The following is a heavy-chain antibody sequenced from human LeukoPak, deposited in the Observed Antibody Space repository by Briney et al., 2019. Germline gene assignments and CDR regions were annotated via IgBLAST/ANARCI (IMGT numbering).Heavy chain of an antibody. Sequence: GGSLRLSCAASGFTFSSYWMSWVRQAPGKGLEWVANIKEDGSDKYYVDSVKGRFTISRDNAKNSLYLQMSSLRAEDTAVYYCARASAVAGTRDYWGQGTLVTVSS. CDR3: ARASAVAGTRDY. CDR1: GFTFSSYW. V-gene: IGHV3-7*01. CDR2: IKEDGSDK. J-gene: IGHJ4*02. D-gene: IGHD6-19*01.